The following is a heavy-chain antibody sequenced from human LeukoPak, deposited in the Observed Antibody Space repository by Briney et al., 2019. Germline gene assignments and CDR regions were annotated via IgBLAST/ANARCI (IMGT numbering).Heavy chain of an antibody. V-gene: IGHV3-15*01. J-gene: IGHJ4*02. Sequence: GGSLRLSCAASGFTFNIAWMSWVRQAPGKGLEWVGRIKSETDGGTTDYAAPVTSRFTISRDDSRNTLYLQMNSLSSEDSAMYYCATSSSGHDFLFDYWGQGTLVTVSS. CDR2: IKSETDGGTT. D-gene: IGHD5-12*01. CDR3: ATSSSGHDFLFDY. CDR1: GFTFNIAW.